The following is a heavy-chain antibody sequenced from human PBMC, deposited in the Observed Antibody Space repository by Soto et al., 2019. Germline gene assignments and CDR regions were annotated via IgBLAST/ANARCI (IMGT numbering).Heavy chain of an antibody. CDR2: IIPMFGTT. J-gene: IGHJ4*02. D-gene: IGHD3-10*01. CDR1: GGTLINVA. V-gene: IGHV1-69*06. Sequence: VKVSCKASGGTLINVAISWVRQAPGQGLEWMGGIIPMFGTTNYAQKFQGRVTIIADKSTSTVYMDLGSLTSKDTAFYYCAREGGSYFDNWGQGTLVTVSS. CDR3: AREGGSYFDN.